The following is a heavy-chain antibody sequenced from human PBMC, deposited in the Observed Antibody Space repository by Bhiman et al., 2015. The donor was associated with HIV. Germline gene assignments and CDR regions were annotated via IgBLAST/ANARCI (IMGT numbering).Heavy chain of an antibody. D-gene: IGHD2-2*01. CDR3: ATSPAILYYFDS. CDR2: IKSKTDGGTT. V-gene: IGHV3-15*01. J-gene: IGHJ4*02. Sequence: EVQLVESGGGLVQPGGSLGLSCAASGFIVSSNYMSWVRQAPGKGLEWVGRIKSKTDGGTTDYAAPVKGRFTISRDDSQNTLYLQMNSLKTEDTAVYYCATSPAILYYFDSWGQGSLVTVSS. CDR1: GFIVSSNY.